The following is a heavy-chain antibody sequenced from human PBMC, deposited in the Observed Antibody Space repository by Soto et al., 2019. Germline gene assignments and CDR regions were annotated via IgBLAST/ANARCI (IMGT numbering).Heavy chain of an antibody. CDR1: GGSFSGYY. Sequence: SETLSLTCAVYGGSFSGYYWSWIRQPPGKGLEWIGEINHSGSTNYNPSLKSRVTISVDTSKNQFSLKLSSVTAADTAVYYCARRGSSWYPFNWFDPWGQGTLVTVSS. D-gene: IGHD6-13*01. J-gene: IGHJ5*02. CDR2: INHSGST. CDR3: ARRGSSWYPFNWFDP. V-gene: IGHV4-34*01.